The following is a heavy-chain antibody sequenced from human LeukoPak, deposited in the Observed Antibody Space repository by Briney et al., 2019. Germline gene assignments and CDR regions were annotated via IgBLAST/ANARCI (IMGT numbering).Heavy chain of an antibody. Sequence: PGGSLRLSCAASGFTFSSYGMHWVRQAPGKGLEWVAFIRYDGSNKYYADSVKGRFTISRDNSKNTLYLQMNSLTAEDTAVYYCAKGDSSGYPLFDYWGQGTLVTVSS. CDR1: GFTFSSYG. CDR2: IRYDGSNK. J-gene: IGHJ4*02. D-gene: IGHD3-22*01. V-gene: IGHV3-30*02. CDR3: AKGDSSGYPLFDY.